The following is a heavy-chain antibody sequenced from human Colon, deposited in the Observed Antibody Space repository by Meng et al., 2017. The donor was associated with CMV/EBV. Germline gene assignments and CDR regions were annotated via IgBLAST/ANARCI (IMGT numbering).Heavy chain of an antibody. CDR1: GGSFSLYY. J-gene: IGHJ4*02. D-gene: IGHD4-23*01. Sequence: VSGGSFSLYYWTWLRQPPGKGLEWIGEVDRSGGTYYNPSFNSRVSMSLDTSMHQFYLKVTSLTAADTAVYYCARGGSDEQGWELLASWGQGVLVTVSS. CDR2: VDRSGGT. V-gene: IGHV4-34*01. CDR3: ARGGSDEQGWELLAS.